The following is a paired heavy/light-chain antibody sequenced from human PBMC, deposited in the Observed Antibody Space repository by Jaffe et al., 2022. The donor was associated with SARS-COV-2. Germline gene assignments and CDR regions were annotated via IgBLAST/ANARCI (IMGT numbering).Light chain of an antibody. CDR1: SSDVGDYDY. CDR3: SSYTSSSTLYV. CDR2: DVS. J-gene: IGLJ1*01. V-gene: IGLV2-14*01. Sequence: QSALTQPASVSGSPGQSITISCTGTSSDVGDYDYVSWYQQHPGKAPKLMISDVSNRPSGVSDRFSGSKSGNTASLTISGLQAEDEADYYCSSYTSSSTLYVFGTGTKVTVL.
Heavy chain of an antibody. V-gene: IGHV3-21*01. J-gene: IGHJ6*03. CDR1: GFTFSSYS. CDR2: ISSSSSYI. D-gene: IGHD2-2*01. CDR3: ARDAGGQLAEGYYYYMDV. Sequence: EVQLVESGGGLVKPGGSLRLSCAASGFTFSSYSMNWVRQAPGKGLEWVSSISSSSSYIYYADSVKGRFTISRDNAKNSLYLQLNSLRAEDTAVYYCARDAGGQLAEGYYYYMDVWGKGTTVTVSS.